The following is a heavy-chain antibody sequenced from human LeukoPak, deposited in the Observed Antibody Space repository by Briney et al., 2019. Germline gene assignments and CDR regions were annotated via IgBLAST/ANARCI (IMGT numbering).Heavy chain of an antibody. J-gene: IGHJ6*04. V-gene: IGHV3-21*01. CDR3: AELGITMIGGV. D-gene: IGHD3-10*02. CDR1: GFTFSSYS. Sequence: GGSLRLSCAASGFTFSSYSTNWVRQAPGKGLEWVSSISSSSSYIYYADSVRGRFTISRDNAKNSLYLQMNSLRAEDTAVYYCAELGITMIGGVWGKGTTVTISS. CDR2: ISSSSSYI.